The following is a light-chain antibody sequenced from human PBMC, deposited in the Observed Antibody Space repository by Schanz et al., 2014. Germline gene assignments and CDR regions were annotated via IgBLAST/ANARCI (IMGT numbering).Light chain of an antibody. CDR3: QTYDSSLSAPV. Sequence: QSVLTQPPSVSGAPGQRVTISCTGSSSNIGAGYDVHWYQQLPGTAPKLVIFGNTNRPSGVPDRFSGSKSGTSASLAIAGLQTEDEADYYCQTYDSSLSAPVFGTGTKLTVL. CDR1: SSNIGAGYD. J-gene: IGLJ1*01. CDR2: GNT. V-gene: IGLV1-40*01.